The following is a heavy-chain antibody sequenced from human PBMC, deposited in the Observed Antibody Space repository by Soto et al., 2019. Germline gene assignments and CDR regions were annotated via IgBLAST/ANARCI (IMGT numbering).Heavy chain of an antibody. CDR3: ASPYSRSWDFDY. CDR2: IIPILGIA. V-gene: IGHV1-69*02. J-gene: IGHJ4*02. CDR1: GGTFSSYT. Sequence: SVKVSCKASGGTFSSYTISWVRQAPGQGLEWMGRIIPILGIANYAQKFQGRVTITADKSTSTAYMELSSLRSEDTAVYYCASPYSRSWDFDYWGQGTLVTVSS. D-gene: IGHD6-13*01.